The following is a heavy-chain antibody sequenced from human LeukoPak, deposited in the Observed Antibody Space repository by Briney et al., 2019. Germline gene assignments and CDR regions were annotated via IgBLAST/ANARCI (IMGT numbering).Heavy chain of an antibody. CDR3: ARVRITMIVVVPGYFDY. Sequence: SETLSLTCAVYGGSFSGCYWSWIRQPPGKGLEWIGEINHSGSTNYNPSLKSRVTISVDTSKNQFSLKLSSVTAADTAVYYCARVRITMIVVVPGYFDYWGQGTLVTVSS. J-gene: IGHJ4*02. V-gene: IGHV4-34*01. CDR1: GGSFSGCY. D-gene: IGHD3-22*01. CDR2: INHSGST.